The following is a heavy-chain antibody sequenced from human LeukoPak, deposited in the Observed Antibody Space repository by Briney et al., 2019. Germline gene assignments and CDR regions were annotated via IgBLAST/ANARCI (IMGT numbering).Heavy chain of an antibody. D-gene: IGHD6-19*01. CDR1: GYSITSGYY. CDR2: IYPSGST. J-gene: IGHJ6*03. V-gene: IGHV4-38-2*02. Sequence: SETLSLTCTVSGYSITSGYYWGWIRQPPGKGLEWIASIYPSGSTYYNPSLKSRVTISVDTSKNQFSLKLSSVTAADTAVYYCARSGWYAHYYYYYMDVWGKGTTVTVSS. CDR3: ARSGWYAHYYYYYMDV.